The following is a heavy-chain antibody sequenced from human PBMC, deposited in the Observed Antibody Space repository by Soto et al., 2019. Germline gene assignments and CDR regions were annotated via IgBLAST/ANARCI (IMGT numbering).Heavy chain of an antibody. CDR1: GASVSTTSYV. J-gene: IGHJ4*02. Sequence: QLQLQESGPGLVKPSETPSLTCTVSGASVSTTSYVWGWIRQPPGKGLEWLGNIYYSGQTLYDPSLESRVALSVYTSKNQFSLRLKYVTAADTAVYYCATYSAFDKYFDVWGQGTLVTVSA. D-gene: IGHD5-12*01. V-gene: IGHV4-39*05. CDR2: IYYSGQT. CDR3: ATYSAFDKYFDV.